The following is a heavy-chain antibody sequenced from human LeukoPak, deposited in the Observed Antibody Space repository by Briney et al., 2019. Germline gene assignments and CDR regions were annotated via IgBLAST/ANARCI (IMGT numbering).Heavy chain of an antibody. D-gene: IGHD2-2*01. Sequence: ASVKVSCKASGYTFTGYYMHWVRQAPGQGLEWMGWINPNSGGTNYAQKFQGRVTMARDTSISTAYMEVSRLRSDDTAVYYCARDRVVVPAAFDYWGQGTLVTVSS. CDR3: ARDRVVVPAAFDY. V-gene: IGHV1-2*02. J-gene: IGHJ4*02. CDR1: GYTFTGYY. CDR2: INPNSGGT.